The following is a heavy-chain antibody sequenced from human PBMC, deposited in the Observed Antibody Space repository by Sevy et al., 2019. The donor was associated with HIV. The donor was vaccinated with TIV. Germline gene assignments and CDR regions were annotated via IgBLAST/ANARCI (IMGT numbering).Heavy chain of an antibody. D-gene: IGHD3-16*01. CDR1: GFAFSTYA. J-gene: IGHJ6*02. V-gene: IGHV3-30*02. Sequence: GGSLRLSCAASGFAFSTYAMHWVRQAPGKGLEWVAFIRFDGTEKYYADSVRGRFTISRDNSKNTLYLQMNSLRAEDTALYYCAKDLRYCPDVLGQGTTVTVSS. CDR3: AKDLRYCPDV. CDR2: IRFDGTEK.